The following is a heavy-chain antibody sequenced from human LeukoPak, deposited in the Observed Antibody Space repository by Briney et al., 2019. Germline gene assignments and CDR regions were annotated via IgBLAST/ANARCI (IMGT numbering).Heavy chain of an antibody. CDR2: IYHRGST. CDR3: ARDPGYDFWSGQKGWFDP. CDR1: GYSISSGYY. V-gene: IGHV4-38-2*02. D-gene: IGHD3-3*01. Sequence: SETLSLTCTVSGYSISSGYYWGWIRQPPGKGLEWIGSIYHRGSTYYNPSLKSRVTISVDTSKNQFSLKLSSVTAADTAVYYCARDPGYDFWSGQKGWFDPWGQGTLVTVSS. J-gene: IGHJ5*02.